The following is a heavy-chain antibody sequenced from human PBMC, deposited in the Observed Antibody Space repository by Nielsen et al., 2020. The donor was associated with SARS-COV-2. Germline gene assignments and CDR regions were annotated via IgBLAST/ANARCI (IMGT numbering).Heavy chain of an antibody. CDR1: GASISSQTW. V-gene: IGHV4-4*02. CDR2: IYHGGST. J-gene: IGHJ4*02. Sequence: SETLSLTCGVFGASISSQTWWSWVRQPPGTGLEWLGQIYHGGSTNYNPSLRSRVAISVDKSNNQFSLKLTSLTAADTAVYYCARMIGYSTSSDSWGQGILVTVSS. D-gene: IGHD4-11*01. CDR3: ARMIGYSTSSDS.